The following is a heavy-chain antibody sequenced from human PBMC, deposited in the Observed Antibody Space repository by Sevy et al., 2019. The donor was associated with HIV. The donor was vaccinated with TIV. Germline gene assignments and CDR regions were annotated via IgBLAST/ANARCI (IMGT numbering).Heavy chain of an antibody. D-gene: IGHD6-13*01. J-gene: IGHJ4*02. CDR3: ARQKNGYSSSWYGGYYFDY. V-gene: IGHV4-39*01. CDR1: GGSISSSSYY. CDR2: IYYSGST. Sequence: SETLSLTCTVSGGSISSSSYYWGWIHQPPGKGLEWIGSIYYSGSTYYNPSLKSRVTISVDTSKNQLSLKLSSVTAADTAVYYCARQKNGYSSSWYGGYYFDYWGQGTLVTVSS.